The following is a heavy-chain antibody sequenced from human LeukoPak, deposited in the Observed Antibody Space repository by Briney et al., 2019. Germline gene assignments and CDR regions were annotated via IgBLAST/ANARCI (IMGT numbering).Heavy chain of an antibody. CDR3: AREGDPGSGYNYGNWLDP. D-gene: IGHD5-12*01. J-gene: IGHJ5*02. Sequence: SSETLSLTCTGSGGSISSYYWSWIRQPPGKGLEWIGYIYYSGSTNYNPSLKSRVTISVDTSKNQFSLKLSSVTAADTAVYYCAREGDPGSGYNYGNWLDPWGQGTLVTVSS. CDR1: GGSISSYY. V-gene: IGHV4-59*01. CDR2: IYYSGST.